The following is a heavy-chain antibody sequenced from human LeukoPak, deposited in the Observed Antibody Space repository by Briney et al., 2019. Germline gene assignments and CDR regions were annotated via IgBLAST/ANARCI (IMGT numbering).Heavy chain of an antibody. CDR2: FDPEDSET. J-gene: IGHJ4*02. Sequence: ASVKVSCKVSGYTLTELSMHWVRQAPGKGLEWMGGFDPEDSETIYAQKFQGRVTMTEDTSTDTAYMELSSLRSEDTAVYYCATGNSSGWYGDYFDYWGQGTLVTVSS. CDR3: ATGNSSGWYGDYFDY. V-gene: IGHV1-24*01. CDR1: GYTLTELS. D-gene: IGHD6-19*01.